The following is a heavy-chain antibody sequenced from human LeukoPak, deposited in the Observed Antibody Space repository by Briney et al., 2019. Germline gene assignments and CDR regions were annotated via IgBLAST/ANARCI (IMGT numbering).Heavy chain of an antibody. CDR3: ARDSIVVVTAIPWRNAFDI. J-gene: IGHJ3*02. D-gene: IGHD2-21*02. CDR1: GFTFSIYE. CDR2: ISSSGSTI. V-gene: IGHV3-48*03. Sequence: GGSLRLSCAASGFTFSIYEMSWVRQAPGKGLEWVSYISSSGSTIYYADSVKGRFTISRDNAKNSLYLQMNSLRAEDTAVYYCARDSIVVVTAIPWRNAFDIWGQGTMVTVSS.